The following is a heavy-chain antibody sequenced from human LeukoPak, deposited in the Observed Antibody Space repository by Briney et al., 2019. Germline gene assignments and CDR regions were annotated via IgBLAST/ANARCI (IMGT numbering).Heavy chain of an antibody. Sequence: SETLSLTCTVSGGSISSYYWSWIRQPPGKGLEWIGYIYYSGSTNYNPSLKSRVTISVDTSKNRFSLKLSSVTAADTAVYYCARHDGYSSGWWNFDYWGQGTLVTVSS. CDR2: IYYSGST. CDR1: GGSISSYY. D-gene: IGHD6-19*01. V-gene: IGHV4-59*08. CDR3: ARHDGYSSGWWNFDY. J-gene: IGHJ4*02.